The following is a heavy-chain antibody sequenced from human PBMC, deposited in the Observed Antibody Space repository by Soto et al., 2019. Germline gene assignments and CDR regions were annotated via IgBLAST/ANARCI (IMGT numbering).Heavy chain of an antibody. D-gene: IGHD1-26*01. Sequence: EVQLLESGGGLVQPGGSLRLSCAASGFGFTSHTMGWVRQAPGKGLEWVSLISGNGVTTYYSASMKGWVAISRDNAKNTVYFEMNILRCEGTAVCYCVNGLWDLFRYFDYWGQGPLVTVSS. J-gene: IGHJ4*02. CDR3: VNGLWDLFRYFDY. CDR1: GFGFTSHT. V-gene: IGHV3-23*01. CDR2: ISGNGVTT.